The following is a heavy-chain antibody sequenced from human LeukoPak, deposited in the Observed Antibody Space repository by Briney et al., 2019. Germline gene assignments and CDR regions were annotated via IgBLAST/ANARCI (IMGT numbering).Heavy chain of an antibody. CDR1: GGSISSSSYY. J-gene: IGHJ5*02. V-gene: IGHV4-39*07. CDR2: IYYSGST. CDR3: ARDSIHSPLTIFGVVMDGGWFDP. D-gene: IGHD3-3*01. Sequence: ASETLSLTCTVSGGSISSSSYYWGWIRQPPGKGLEWIGSIYYSGSTYYNPSLKSRVTISVDTSKNQFSLKLSSVTAADTAVYYCARDSIHSPLTIFGVVMDGGWFDPWGQGTLVTVSS.